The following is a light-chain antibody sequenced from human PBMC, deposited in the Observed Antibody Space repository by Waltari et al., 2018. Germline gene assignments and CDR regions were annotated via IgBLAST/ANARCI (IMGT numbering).Light chain of an antibody. CDR3: QQYGSSPWT. J-gene: IGKJ1*01. V-gene: IGKV3-20*01. CDR1: QSVSSSY. Sequence: EIVLTQSPGTLSLSPGERATLSCRASQSVSSSYLAWYQQKPGPAPRLLIYGASSRATGVPDRISGSGSGTDFTLTISRLEPEDFAVYYCQQYGSSPWTFGQGTKVEIK. CDR2: GAS.